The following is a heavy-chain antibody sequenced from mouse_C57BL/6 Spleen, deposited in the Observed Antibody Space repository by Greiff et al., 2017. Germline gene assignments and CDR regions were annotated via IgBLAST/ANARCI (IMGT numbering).Heavy chain of an antibody. Sequence: QVQLKESGAELVKPGASVKMSCKASGYTFTSYWITWVKQRPGQGLEWIGDIYPGSGSTNYNEKFKSKATLTVDTSSSTAYMQLSSLTSEDSAVYYCARWIPYDYDSYYFDYWGQGTTLTVSS. CDR1: GYTFTSYW. D-gene: IGHD2-4*01. J-gene: IGHJ2*01. CDR3: ARWIPYDYDSYYFDY. V-gene: IGHV1-55*01. CDR2: IYPGSGST.